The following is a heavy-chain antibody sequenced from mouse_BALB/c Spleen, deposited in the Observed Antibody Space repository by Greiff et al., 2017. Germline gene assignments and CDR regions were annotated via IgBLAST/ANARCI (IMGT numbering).Heavy chain of an antibody. CDR1: GYTFSSYW. V-gene: IGHV1-9*01. CDR2: ILPGSGST. CDR3: ARREYGPFDY. D-gene: IGHD2-10*02. Sequence: VQLQESGAELMKPGASVKISCKATGYTFSSYWIEWVKQRPGHGLEWIGEILPGSGSTNYNEKFKGKATFTADTSSNPAYMQLSSLTSEDSAVYYCARREYGPFDYWGQGTTLTVSS. J-gene: IGHJ2*01.